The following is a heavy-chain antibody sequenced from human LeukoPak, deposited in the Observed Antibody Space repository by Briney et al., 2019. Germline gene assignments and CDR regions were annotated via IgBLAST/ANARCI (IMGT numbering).Heavy chain of an antibody. V-gene: IGHV4-59*01. D-gene: IGHD2-15*01. J-gene: IGHJ6*02. CDR1: GGSISTFH. CDR2: IYYSGST. CDR3: ARGSWTYYYGMDV. Sequence: SETLSLTCTVSGGSISTFHWSWIRLPPGKGLEWIGYIYYSGSTNYNPSLKSRVTISVDTSKNQFSLKLSSVTAADTAVYYCARGSWTYYYGMDVWGQGTTVTVSS.